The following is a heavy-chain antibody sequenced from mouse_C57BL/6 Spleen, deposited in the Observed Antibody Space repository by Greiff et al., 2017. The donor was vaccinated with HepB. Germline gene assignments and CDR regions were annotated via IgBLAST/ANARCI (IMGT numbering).Heavy chain of an antibody. CDR2: IDPSDSYT. CDR1: GYTFTSYW. D-gene: IGHD3-3*01. J-gene: IGHJ4*01. V-gene: IGHV1-69*01. Sequence: QVQLQQPGAELVMPGASVKLSCKASGYTFTSYWMHWVKQRPGQGLEWIGEIDPSDSYTNYNQKFKGKSTLAVDKSSSTAFMQLSSLTSEDSAVYYCARWGGRGAMDYWGQGTSVTVSS. CDR3: ARWGGRGAMDY.